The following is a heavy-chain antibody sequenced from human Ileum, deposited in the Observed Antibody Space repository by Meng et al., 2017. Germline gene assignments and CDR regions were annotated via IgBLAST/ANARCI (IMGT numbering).Heavy chain of an antibody. V-gene: IGHV3-11*01. J-gene: IGHJ4*02. CDR3: ARDRRLSAYRQRDYFDY. D-gene: IGHD6-25*01. CDR1: GFTFSDYY. Sequence: GGSLRLSCAASGFTFSDYYMSWIRQAPGKGLEWVSYISSSGSTIYYADSVKGRFTISRDNAKNSLYLQMNSLRAEDTAVYYCARDRRLSAYRQRDYFDYWGQGTLVTVSS. CDR2: ISSSGSTI.